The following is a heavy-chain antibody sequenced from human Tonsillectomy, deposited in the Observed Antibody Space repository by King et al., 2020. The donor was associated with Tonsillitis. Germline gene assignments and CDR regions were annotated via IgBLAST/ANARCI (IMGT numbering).Heavy chain of an antibody. J-gene: IGHJ6*02. CDR1: GDSFSSGGYY. D-gene: IGHD3-22*01. Sequence: QLQESGPGLVKPSQTLSLTCTVSGDSFSSGGYYWIWIRQPPAKGLDWIGYSYYSGSTYYNPSLKSRVTISIDTSKNQFSLKLSSVTAADTAVYYCARTPKYYDSSGPVWGQGTTVTVSS. V-gene: IGHV4-31*03. CDR2: SYYSGST. CDR3: ARTPKYYDSSGPV.